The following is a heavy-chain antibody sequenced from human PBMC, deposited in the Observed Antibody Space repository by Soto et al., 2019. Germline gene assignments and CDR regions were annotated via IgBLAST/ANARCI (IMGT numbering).Heavy chain of an antibody. J-gene: IGHJ4*02. D-gene: IGHD4-17*01. CDR2: ITGSGGRT. CDR3: AKDRYGDYGGIDY. CDR1: GFTFSTYA. Sequence: PGGSLRLSCAASGFTFSTYAMIWVRQAPGKGLEWVSVITGSGGRTYYADSVKGRFTISRDTSKKTLFLQMNSLRAEDTAVYYCAKDRYGDYGGIDYWGQGTMVTVLL. V-gene: IGHV3-23*01.